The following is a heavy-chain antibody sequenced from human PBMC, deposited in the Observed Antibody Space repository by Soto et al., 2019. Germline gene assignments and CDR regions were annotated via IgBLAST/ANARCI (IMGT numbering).Heavy chain of an antibody. D-gene: IGHD5-12*01. CDR1: GFAFGGFA. V-gene: IGHV3-49*05. Sequence: EVQLVESGGGLVKPGWSLRLSCITSGFAFGGFAMTWFRQAPGKGLEWVGCITSEKDGGTTHYAASVKGRFTISRKDYTSIAYQQINNLKTNDAAGYYCSSPPPERYSADDFPMDVWGQGTTVTVSS. J-gene: IGHJ6*02. CDR3: SSPPPERYSADDFPMDV. CDR2: ITSEKDGGTT.